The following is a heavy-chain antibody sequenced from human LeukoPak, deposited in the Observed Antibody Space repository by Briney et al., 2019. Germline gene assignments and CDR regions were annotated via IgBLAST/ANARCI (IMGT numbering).Heavy chain of an antibody. Sequence: GGSLRLSCAASGFTFSDYYMTWIRQAPGKGLEWVSYISSSGSTTHYADPVKGRFTISRDNAKNSLYVQMSNLRAEDTAVYYCARVPRSGGSIDYWGQGTLVTVSP. D-gene: IGHD6-19*01. CDR2: ISSSGSTT. J-gene: IGHJ4*02. CDR1: GFTFSDYY. V-gene: IGHV3-11*01. CDR3: ARVPRSGGSIDY.